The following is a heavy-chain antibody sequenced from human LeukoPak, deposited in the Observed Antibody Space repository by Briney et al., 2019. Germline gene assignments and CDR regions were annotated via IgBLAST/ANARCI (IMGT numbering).Heavy chain of an antibody. Sequence: GGSLRLSCAAPGFMFTTYAMTWVRQAPGKGPEWVSTINGSGGRTYYADSLKGRFTISRDNSKNTLYLQMNSLRAEDTAVYYCAIGPPYGGYSDWGQGTLVTVSS. CDR1: GFMFTTYA. CDR2: INGSGGRT. CDR3: AIGPPYGGYSD. D-gene: IGHD5-12*01. J-gene: IGHJ4*02. V-gene: IGHV3-23*01.